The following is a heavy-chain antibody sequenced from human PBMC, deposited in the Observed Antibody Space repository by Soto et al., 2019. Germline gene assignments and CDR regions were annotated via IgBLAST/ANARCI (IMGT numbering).Heavy chain of an antibody. J-gene: IGHJ4*02. CDR2: IYYSGST. CDR3: ATSDYGDYYFDY. CDR1: GGSISSYY. V-gene: IGHV4-59*01. D-gene: IGHD4-17*01. Sequence: SETLSLTCTVSGGSISSYYWTWIRLPPGKGLEWIGYIYYSGSTNYNPSLKSRVTISVDTSKNQFSLKLSSVTAADTAVYYCATSDYGDYYFDYWGQGTLVTV.